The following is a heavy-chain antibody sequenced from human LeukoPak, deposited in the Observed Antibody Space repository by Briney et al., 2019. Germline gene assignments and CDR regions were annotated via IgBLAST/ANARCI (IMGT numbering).Heavy chain of an antibody. J-gene: IGHJ3*02. V-gene: IGHV3-74*01. CDR1: GFTFSSYW. CDR2: INSDGSST. Sequence: GGSLRLSCAASGFTFSSYWMHWVRQAPGKGLVWVSRINSDGSSTSYADSVKGRFTSSRDNAKNMRYLQMNSLRAEDTAVYYCARVGLYYYDSSGYASGAFDIWGQGTMVTVSS. D-gene: IGHD3-22*01. CDR3: ARVGLYYYDSSGYASGAFDI.